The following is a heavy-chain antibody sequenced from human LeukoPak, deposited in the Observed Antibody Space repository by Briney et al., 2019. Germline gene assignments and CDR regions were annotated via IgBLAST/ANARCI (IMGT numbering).Heavy chain of an antibody. D-gene: IGHD6-13*01. J-gene: IGHJ4*02. Sequence: PSETLSLTCTVSGGSISSSSYYWGWIRQPPGKGLEWIRSIYYSGSTYYNPSLKSRVTISVDTSKNQFSLKLSSVTAADTAVYYCARYHSRNPKRNDYWGRGTLVTVSS. CDR3: ARYHSRNPKRNDY. V-gene: IGHV4-39*01. CDR2: IYYSGST. CDR1: GGSISSSSYY.